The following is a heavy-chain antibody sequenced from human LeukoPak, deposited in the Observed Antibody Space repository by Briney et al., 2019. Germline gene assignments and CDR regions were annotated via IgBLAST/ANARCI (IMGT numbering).Heavy chain of an antibody. CDR2: ISSSGSTI. CDR3: ARGPIAAAGKDWFGP. V-gene: IGHV3-48*03. CDR1: GFTFSSYE. J-gene: IGHJ5*02. Sequence: GGSLRLSCAASGFTFSSYEMNWVRQAPGKGLEWVSYISSSGSTIYYADSVKGRFTISRDNAKNSLYLQMNSLRAEDTAVYYCARGPIAAAGKDWFGPWGQGTLVTVSS. D-gene: IGHD6-13*01.